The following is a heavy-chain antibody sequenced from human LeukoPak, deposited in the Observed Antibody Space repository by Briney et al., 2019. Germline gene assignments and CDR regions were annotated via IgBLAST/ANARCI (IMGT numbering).Heavy chain of an antibody. CDR3: ARGYNSRAATTDCCPLDY. CDR1: GFTFSNY. V-gene: IGHV3-66*01. Sequence: PGGSLRLSCAASGFTFSNYMSWVRQAPGKGLEWVSLIYSGGSTYYADSVKGRFTISRDNSRNTLYLQMNSLRAEDTAVYFCARGYNSRAATTDCCPLDYWGQGTLVTVSS. J-gene: IGHJ4*02. D-gene: IGHD1-26*01. CDR2: IYSGGST.